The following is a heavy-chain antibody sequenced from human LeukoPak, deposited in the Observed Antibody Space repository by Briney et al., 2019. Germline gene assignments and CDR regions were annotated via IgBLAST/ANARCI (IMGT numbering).Heavy chain of an antibody. CDR3: ARGAPRNYDFWSGPFDY. V-gene: IGHV3-30-3*01. J-gene: IGHJ4*02. D-gene: IGHD3-3*01. CDR2: ISYDGSNK. CDR1: GFTFSNYA. Sequence: GGSLRLSCAASGFTFSNYAMHWVRQAPGKGLEWVALISYDGSNKRYADSVKGRFTISRDNSKNTLYLQMNSLRGEDTAVYYCARGAPRNYDFWSGPFDYWGQGSLVTVSS.